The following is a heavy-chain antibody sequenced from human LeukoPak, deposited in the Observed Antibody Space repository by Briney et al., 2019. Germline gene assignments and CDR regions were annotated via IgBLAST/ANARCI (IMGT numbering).Heavy chain of an antibody. CDR1: GFSVSHNY. V-gene: IGHV3-53*01. D-gene: IGHD6-13*01. CDR3: TRDTPGIAASVSGG. Sequence: GGPLRLPCTASGFSVSHNYMNWVRQAPGKGLEWVALIYSGGNTHYADSVKGRFTISRDNSKNTLYLQMSSLRVEDTAVYYCTRDTPGIAASVSGGWGQGTLVTVSS. J-gene: IGHJ4*02. CDR2: IYSGGNT.